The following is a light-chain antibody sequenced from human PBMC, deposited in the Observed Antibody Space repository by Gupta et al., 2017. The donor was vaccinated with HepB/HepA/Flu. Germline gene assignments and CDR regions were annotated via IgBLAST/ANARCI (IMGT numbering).Light chain of an antibody. CDR2: WAS. Sequence: IVMTPSPDSLAVSLVERATITCKSSHSVLFNSNNKNYLAWFQQKQGQPPKLLIYWASTREAGVPYRFSGSGSGTDFTLTISSLQAEDVAVYYCQQYYSPPCNFGQWTKLEIK. J-gene: IGKJ2*02. CDR3: QQYYSPPCN. V-gene: IGKV4-1*01. CDR1: HSVLFNSNNKNY.